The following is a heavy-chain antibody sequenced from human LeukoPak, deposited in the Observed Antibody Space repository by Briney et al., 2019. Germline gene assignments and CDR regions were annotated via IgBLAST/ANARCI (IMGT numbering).Heavy chain of an antibody. V-gene: IGHV3-7*01. J-gene: IGHJ4*02. CDR2: IKQDGSEK. CDR3: ARDYYDSSGN. CDR1: AITFSTYA. Sequence: QTGGSLRLSCAASAITFSTYAMSWVRQAPGKGLEWVANIKQDGSEKYYVDSVKGRFTISRDNAKNSLYLQMNSLRAEDTAVYYCARDYYDSSGNWGQGTLVTVSS. D-gene: IGHD3-22*01.